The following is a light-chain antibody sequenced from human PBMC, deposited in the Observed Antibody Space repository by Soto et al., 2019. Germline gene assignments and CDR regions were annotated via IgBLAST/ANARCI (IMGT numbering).Light chain of an antibody. J-gene: IGLJ3*02. Sequence: QSVLTQPPSASGTPGQRVTISCSGSGSNIGGHAVNWYQQLPGTAPKLLIYANTLRPSGVPDRFSGSKSGTSASLAISGLQSEDEADYYCAAWDDSLNGVFVGGTKVTVL. CDR3: AAWDDSLNGV. V-gene: IGLV1-44*01. CDR2: ANT. CDR1: GSNIGGHA.